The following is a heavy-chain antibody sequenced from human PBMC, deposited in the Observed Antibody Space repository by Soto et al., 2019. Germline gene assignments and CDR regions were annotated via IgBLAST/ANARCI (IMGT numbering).Heavy chain of an antibody. CDR1: GYSFTGHY. Sequence: QVRLVQSEPEVKEPGASVKLSCRASGYSFTGHYLHWVRQAPGQQPEWMAWIFPDNGSPRIAYRFQERVTVTRDTSLDTAYLELSRLRSEDTAVYYCARSRAAAPPRVGMDVWGQGTTVTVSS. D-gene: IGHD6-13*01. J-gene: IGHJ6*02. V-gene: IGHV1-2*07. CDR2: IFPDNGSP. CDR3: ARSRAAAPPRVGMDV.